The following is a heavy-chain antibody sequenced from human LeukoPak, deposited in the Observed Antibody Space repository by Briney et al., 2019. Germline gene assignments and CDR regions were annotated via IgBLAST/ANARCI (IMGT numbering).Heavy chain of an antibody. J-gene: IGHJ4*02. D-gene: IGHD5-18*01. Sequence: GGSLRLSCAASGFTFSDYYMSWIRQAPGKGLEWVSYIGSSGYSIYYADSVRGRFTISRDNAKNSLYLQMNSLRAEDTAVYYCARDRGGGYSYVWGQGTLVTVSS. CDR1: GFTFSDYY. V-gene: IGHV3-11*01. CDR3: ARDRGGGYSYV. CDR2: IGSSGYSI.